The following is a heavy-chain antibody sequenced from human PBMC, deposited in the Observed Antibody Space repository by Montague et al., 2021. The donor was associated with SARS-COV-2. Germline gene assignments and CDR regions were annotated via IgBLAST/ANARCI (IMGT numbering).Heavy chain of an antibody. V-gene: IGHV4-4*02. CDR1: GASISNSQW. J-gene: IGHJ4*02. D-gene: IGHD3-10*01. Sequence: SETLSLTCAVSGASISNSQWWSRVRQPPGKGLEWIGEIYHSGSTNYNPSLKSRVTISVDKSKNQFSLKLNSVTAADMAVYYCASRGAGWFGSNPERFDYWGQGTLVTVSS. CDR2: IYHSGST. CDR3: ASRGAGWFGSNPERFDY.